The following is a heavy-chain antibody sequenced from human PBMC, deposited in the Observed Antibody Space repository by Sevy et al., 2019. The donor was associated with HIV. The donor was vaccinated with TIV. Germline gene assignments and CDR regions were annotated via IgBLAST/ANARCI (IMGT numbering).Heavy chain of an antibody. CDR2: IYHSGST. D-gene: IGHD6-6*01. J-gene: IGHJ5*02. CDR3: GSFVSEVAARHNRRYGFDP. CDR1: GGYISSYY. V-gene: IGHV4-59*13. Sequence: SETLSLTCTVSGGYISSYYWSWIRQPPGKGLEWIGYIYHSGSTNYNPSLKSRVTISVDTSKNKFSLKLSSVNAMDTAVYYCGSFVSEVAARHNRRYGFDPWGQGSLVTVSS.